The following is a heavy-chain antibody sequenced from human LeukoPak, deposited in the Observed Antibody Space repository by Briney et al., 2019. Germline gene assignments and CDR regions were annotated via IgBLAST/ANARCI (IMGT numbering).Heavy chain of an antibody. J-gene: IGHJ3*02. D-gene: IGHD6-19*01. V-gene: IGHV4-59*13. Sequence: SETLSLTCTVSGGSLSSYYWSWVRQPPGKGLEWIGYIYYSGSTNYNPSLKSRVTISVDTSKNQFSLKLSSVTAADTAVYYCARDGAVAGLSDAFDIWGQGTMVTVSS. CDR1: GGSLSSYY. CDR2: IYYSGST. CDR3: ARDGAVAGLSDAFDI.